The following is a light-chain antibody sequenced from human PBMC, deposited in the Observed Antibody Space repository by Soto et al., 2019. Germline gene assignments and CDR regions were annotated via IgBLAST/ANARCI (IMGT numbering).Light chain of an antibody. J-gene: IGKJ5*01. CDR3: QHFYNWPIT. CDR2: GAT. CDR1: QSISSN. Sequence: EIVMTQSPATLSVSPGERATLSCRASQSISSNLAWYQQKPGQAPRLLIYGATTRASGIPARFSGSGSGTEFTLTISGLQSEDFAVYYCQHFYNWPITFAQGTRLDMK. V-gene: IGKV3-15*01.